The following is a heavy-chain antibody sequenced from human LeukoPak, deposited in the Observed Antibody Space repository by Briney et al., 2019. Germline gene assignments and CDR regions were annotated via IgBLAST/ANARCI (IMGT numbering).Heavy chain of an antibody. D-gene: IGHD3-10*01. CDR1: GFTFSSYS. CDR3: ARSREYSYYYYYMDV. V-gene: IGHV3-21*01. CDR2: ISSSSSYI. Sequence: PGGSLRLSCAASGFTFSSYSMNWVRQAPGEGLEWVSSISSSSSYIYYADSVKGRFTISRDNAKNSLYLQMNSLRAEDTAVYYCARSREYSYYYYYMDVWGKGTTVTVSS. J-gene: IGHJ6*03.